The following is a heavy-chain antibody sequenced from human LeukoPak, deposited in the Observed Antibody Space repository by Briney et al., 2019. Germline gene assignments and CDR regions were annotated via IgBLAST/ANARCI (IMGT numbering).Heavy chain of an antibody. CDR2: ISSSSSYT. CDR3: ASRGYSYGPPDY. V-gene: IGHV3-11*06. D-gene: IGHD5-18*01. J-gene: IGHJ4*02. Sequence: GGSLRLSCAASGFTFSDYYMSWIRQAPGKGLEWVSYISSSSSYTNYADSVKGRFTISRDNAKNSLYLQMNSLRAEDTAVYYCASRGYSYGPPDYWGQGTLATVSS. CDR1: GFTFSDYY.